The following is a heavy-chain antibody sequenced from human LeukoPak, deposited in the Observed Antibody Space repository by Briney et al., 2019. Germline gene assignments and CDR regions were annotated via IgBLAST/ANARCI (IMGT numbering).Heavy chain of an antibody. V-gene: IGHV4-34*01. J-gene: IGHJ4*02. Sequence: SETLSLTCAVYGRSFSGYYWSWIRQPPGRGLEWIGEINHSGSTNYNPSLKSRVTISVDTSKNQFSLKLSSVTAADTAVYYCARGRGKIVVVPAADFDCWGQRTLVTVSS. CDR3: ARGRGKIVVVPAADFDC. CDR1: GRSFSGYY. D-gene: IGHD2-2*01. CDR2: INHSGST.